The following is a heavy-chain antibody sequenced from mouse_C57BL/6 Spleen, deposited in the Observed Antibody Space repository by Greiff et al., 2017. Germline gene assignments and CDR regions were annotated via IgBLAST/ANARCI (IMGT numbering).Heavy chain of an antibody. CDR3: ARIYYGNSAWFAY. Sequence: QVQLQQSGAELARPGASVKLSCKASGYTFTSYGISWVKQRTGQGLEWIGEIYPRSGNTYYNEKFKGKATLTADKSSSTAYMGLRSLTSEDSAVYFCARIYYGNSAWFAYWGQGTLVTVSA. D-gene: IGHD2-1*01. J-gene: IGHJ3*01. V-gene: IGHV1-81*01. CDR2: IYPRSGNT. CDR1: GYTFTSYG.